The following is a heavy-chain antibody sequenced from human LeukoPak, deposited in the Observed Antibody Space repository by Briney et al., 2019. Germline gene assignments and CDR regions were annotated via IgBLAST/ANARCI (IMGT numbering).Heavy chain of an antibody. CDR3: VRALSSSSPY. J-gene: IGHJ4*02. V-gene: IGHV3-7*03. D-gene: IGHD6-6*01. CDR2: MREDGGQE. Sequence: QPGGSLRLSCVGFGLTFRNYGMNWVRQAPGTRLEWVAGMREDGGQEYYVDSVGGRFTISRDSAKNSLYLQMNSLRVEDTAVYYCVRALSSSSPYWGQGTLVTVSS. CDR1: GLTFRNYG.